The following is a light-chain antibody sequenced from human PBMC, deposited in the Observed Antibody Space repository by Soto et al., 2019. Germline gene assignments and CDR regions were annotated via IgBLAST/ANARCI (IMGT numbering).Light chain of an antibody. Sequence: QSVLTQPPSASGSSGQSVTISCTGTSSDVGGYNYVSWYQQHPGKAPKLMIYEVSKRPSGVPDRFSGSKSGNTASLTVSGLQAEDEADYYCSSYAGSNKRVFGTGTKVPVL. CDR2: EVS. CDR1: SSDVGGYNY. J-gene: IGLJ1*01. CDR3: SSYAGSNKRV. V-gene: IGLV2-8*01.